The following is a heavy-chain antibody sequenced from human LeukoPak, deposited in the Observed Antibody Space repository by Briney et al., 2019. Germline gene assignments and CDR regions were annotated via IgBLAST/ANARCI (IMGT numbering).Heavy chain of an antibody. V-gene: IGHV4-61*02. J-gene: IGHJ4*02. Sequence: SETLSLTCTVSGGSISSGSYYWSWIRQPAGKGLEWIGRIYTSGSTNYNPSLKSRVTISVDTSKNQFSLKLSSVTAADTAVYYCAREIFGVVLGFFDYWGQGTLVTVSS. D-gene: IGHD3-3*01. CDR2: IYTSGST. CDR1: GGSISSGSYY. CDR3: AREIFGVVLGFFDY.